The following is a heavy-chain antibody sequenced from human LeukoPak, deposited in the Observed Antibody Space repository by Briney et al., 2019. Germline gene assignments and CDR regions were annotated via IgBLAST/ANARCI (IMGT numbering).Heavy chain of an antibody. D-gene: IGHD1-1*01. CDR3: ASSIRTTFDN. CDR2: INHSGST. Sequence: PSETLSLTCAVYGVSFSGYYWSWLRQPPGKGLEWIGEINHSGSTNYNPSLKSRVTISVDTSKNQFSLKLSSVTAADTALFFCASSIRTTFDNWGQGTLVTVSS. J-gene: IGHJ4*02. V-gene: IGHV4-34*01. CDR1: GVSFSGYY.